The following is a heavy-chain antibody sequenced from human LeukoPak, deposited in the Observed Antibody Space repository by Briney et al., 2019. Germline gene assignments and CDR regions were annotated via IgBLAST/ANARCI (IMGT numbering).Heavy chain of an antibody. CDR2: IYHSGST. D-gene: IGHD6-19*01. Sequence: SETLSLTSAVSAYSLSSGYYWAWIRQPPGKGLEWIGSIYHSGSTYYNPSLKSRFTISVDTSKNQSSLKLSSVTAADTAVYYCARDPGIAGAGFDYWGQGTLVSVSS. J-gene: IGHJ4*02. V-gene: IGHV4-38-2*02. CDR3: ARDPGIAGAGFDY. CDR1: AYSLSSGYY.